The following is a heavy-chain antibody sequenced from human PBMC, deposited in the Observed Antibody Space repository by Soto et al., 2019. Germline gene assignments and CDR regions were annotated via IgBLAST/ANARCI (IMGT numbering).Heavy chain of an antibody. CDR3: VACDYGDYPRY. Sequence: QVQLQQWGAGLLKPSETLSLTCAVYGGSFSGYYWSWVRQSPRKGLEWIGEINHSGSTHYNPSLKSRLTISVDTSKNQFSLKLSSVTAADTALYYCVACDYGDYPRYWGQGTLVTVSS. D-gene: IGHD4-17*01. V-gene: IGHV4-34*01. J-gene: IGHJ4*02. CDR1: GGSFSGYY. CDR2: INHSGST.